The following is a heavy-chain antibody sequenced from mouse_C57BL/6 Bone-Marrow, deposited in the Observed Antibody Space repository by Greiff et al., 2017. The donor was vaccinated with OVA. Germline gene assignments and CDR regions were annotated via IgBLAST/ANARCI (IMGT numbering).Heavy chain of an antibody. D-gene: IGHD1-1*01. Sequence: EVQVVESGGGLVQPGESLKLSCESNEYEFPSHDMSWVRKTPEKRLELVAAINSDGGSTYYPDTMERRFIISRDNTKKTLYLQMSSLSSEDTALYYCARQDYGSSHWYFDVWGTGTTVTVSS. CDR3: ARQDYGSSHWYFDV. CDR1: EYEFPSHD. J-gene: IGHJ1*03. V-gene: IGHV5-2*01. CDR2: INSDGGST.